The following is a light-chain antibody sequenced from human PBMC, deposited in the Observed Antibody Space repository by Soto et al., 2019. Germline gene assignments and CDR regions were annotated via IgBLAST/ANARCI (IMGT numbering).Light chain of an antibody. J-gene: IGKJ2*01. CDR1: QGISSY. Sequence: DIQLTQSPSFLSASVGDRVTITCRASQGISSYLAWYQQKPGKAPKLLIYAASTLQSGVPSRFSGSGSGTEFTLTISSLQPADFATYYCQQLNSYPRYTFGQGTKVDIK. CDR2: AAS. V-gene: IGKV1-9*01. CDR3: QQLNSYPRYT.